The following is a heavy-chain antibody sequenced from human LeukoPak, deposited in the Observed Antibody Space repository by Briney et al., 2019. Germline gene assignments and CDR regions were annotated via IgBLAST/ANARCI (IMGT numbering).Heavy chain of an antibody. J-gene: IGHJ4*02. CDR2: IYCSGST. CDR1: GGSISSYY. D-gene: IGHD5-18*01. CDR3: ARVWGYSYGIDY. Sequence: SETLSLTCTVSGGSISSYYWSWIRQPPGKGLEWIGYIYCSGSTNYNPSLKSRVTISVDTSKNQFSLKLSSVTAADTAVYYCARVWGYSYGIDYWGQGTLVTVSS. V-gene: IGHV4-59*01.